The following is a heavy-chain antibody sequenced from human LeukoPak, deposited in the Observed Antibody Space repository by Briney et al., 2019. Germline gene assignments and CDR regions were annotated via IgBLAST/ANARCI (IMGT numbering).Heavy chain of an antibody. V-gene: IGHV1-69*04. Sequence: SVKVSCKASGGTFSSYAISWVRQAPGQGLEWMGRIIPIFGIANYAQKFQGRVTITADKSTSTAYMELSSLRSEDTAVYYCARETDLGGYDLFDHWGQGTLVTVSS. CDR1: GGTFSSYA. CDR3: ARETDLGGYDLFDH. J-gene: IGHJ4*02. D-gene: IGHD5-12*01. CDR2: IIPIFGIA.